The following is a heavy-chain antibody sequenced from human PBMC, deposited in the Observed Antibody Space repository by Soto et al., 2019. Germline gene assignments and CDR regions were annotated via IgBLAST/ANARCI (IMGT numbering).Heavy chain of an antibody. CDR3: ARLWGGARSFDY. D-gene: IGHD3-16*01. CDR1: GGSIRTGDDY. CDR2: IYYSGST. V-gene: IGHV4-30-4*01. J-gene: IGHJ4*02. Sequence: SETLSLTCTVSGGSIRTGDDYWSWVRQPPGKGLEWIGYIYYSGSTFYNPSLKSRVTISVDTSKDQFSLKLSSVTAADTAVYYCARLWGGARSFDYWGQGTLVTVSS.